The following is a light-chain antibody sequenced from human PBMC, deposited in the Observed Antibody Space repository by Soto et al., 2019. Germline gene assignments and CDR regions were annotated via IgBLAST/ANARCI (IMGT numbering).Light chain of an antibody. CDR2: GAS. CDR3: QQYNNWPPWT. Sequence: EIVMTQSPATLSVSPGERATLSCRASQSVSSNLAWYQQKPGQAPRLLIYGASTRATGIPARFSGSGSGTEFTRTISSLQSEDVAVYYCQQYNNWPPWTFGQGIKVEIK. J-gene: IGKJ1*01. V-gene: IGKV3-15*01. CDR1: QSVSSN.